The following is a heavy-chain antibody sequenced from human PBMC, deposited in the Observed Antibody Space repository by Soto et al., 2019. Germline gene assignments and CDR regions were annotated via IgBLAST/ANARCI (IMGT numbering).Heavy chain of an antibody. J-gene: IGHJ4*02. CDR3: ARFRRGPAALFDKN. Sequence: SETLSLTCAVYVGPFSCFYWIWIRQPPGKELEWIGEINQSGTTNYNPSLKSRVTMSVDTSKNQFSLNLRSVTAADTAIYYCARFRRGPAALFDKNWGPGTLVTVSS. V-gene: IGHV4-34*01. CDR2: INQSGTT. CDR1: VGPFSCFY. D-gene: IGHD2-2*01.